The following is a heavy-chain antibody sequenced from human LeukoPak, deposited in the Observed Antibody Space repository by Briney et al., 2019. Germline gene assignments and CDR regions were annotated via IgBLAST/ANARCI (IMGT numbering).Heavy chain of an antibody. V-gene: IGHV3-21*01. CDR1: GFTFSSYS. D-gene: IGHD3-10*01. CDR2: ISSSSSYI. CDR3: AREDSYYYGSGSYPFDY. J-gene: IGHJ4*02. Sequence: GFLRLSCAASGFTFSSYSMNWVRQAPGKGLEWVSSISSSSSYIYYADSVKGRFTISRDNAKNSLYLQMNSLRAEDTAVYYCAREDSYYYGSGSYPFDYWGRGTLVTVSS.